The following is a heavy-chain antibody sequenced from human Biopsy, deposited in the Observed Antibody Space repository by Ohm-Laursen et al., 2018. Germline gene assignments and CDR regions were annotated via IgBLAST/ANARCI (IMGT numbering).Heavy chain of an antibody. Sequence: SETLSLTCTVSGGSISDSTYHWGWIRQSPGKGLEWIGNIYYSGNTDYSPSLKSRVTISVDTSNNQFSLKLRSVTAADTAVYYYARQVDFWSGYVDYWGQGTLVAVSS. CDR2: IYYSGNT. D-gene: IGHD3-3*01. V-gene: IGHV4-39*01. CDR1: GGSISDSTYH. J-gene: IGHJ4*02. CDR3: ARQVDFWSGYVDY.